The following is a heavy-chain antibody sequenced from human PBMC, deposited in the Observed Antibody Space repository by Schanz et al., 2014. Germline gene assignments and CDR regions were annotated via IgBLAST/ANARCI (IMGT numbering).Heavy chain of an antibody. CDR2: ISYDGSKK. D-gene: IGHD2-2*03. CDR3: ARAGYCTSVSCSLFVSDY. J-gene: IGHJ4*02. CDR1: GFMFSSYG. Sequence: VQLVESGGGLVQPGGSLRLSCAASGFMFSSYGMHWVRQAPGKGLEWVGVISYDGSKKSYADSVKGRFTISRDNSKNTLYLQMNSLRPEDTAVYYCARAGYCTSVSCSLFVSDYWGQGTLVTVSS. V-gene: IGHV3-30*03.